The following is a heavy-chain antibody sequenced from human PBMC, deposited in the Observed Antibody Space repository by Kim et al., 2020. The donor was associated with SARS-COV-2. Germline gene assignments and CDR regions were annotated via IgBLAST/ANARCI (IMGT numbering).Heavy chain of an antibody. Sequence: AQKGQGRVTITADEATSTAYMELSSLRSEDTAVYYCARDLIAAAVGYFDYWGQGTLVTVSS. D-gene: IGHD6-13*01. V-gene: IGHV1-69*01. CDR3: ARDLIAAAVGYFDY. J-gene: IGHJ4*02.